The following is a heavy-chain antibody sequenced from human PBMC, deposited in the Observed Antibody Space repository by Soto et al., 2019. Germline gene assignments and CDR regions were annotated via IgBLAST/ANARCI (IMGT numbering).Heavy chain of an antibody. J-gene: IGHJ4*02. D-gene: IGHD2-8*01. CDR2: IYPGDSDT. CDR1: GYTFTNYW. Sequence: GESLKISCKGSGYTFTNYWIGWVRQMPGKGLEWMGIIYPGDSDTTYSPSFQGQVTISVDKSIRTAYLQWSSLKASDTAMYYCARRGVYCTDGLCYNDHNFDYWGQGTLVTVSS. V-gene: IGHV5-51*01. CDR3: ARRGVYCTDGLCYNDHNFDY.